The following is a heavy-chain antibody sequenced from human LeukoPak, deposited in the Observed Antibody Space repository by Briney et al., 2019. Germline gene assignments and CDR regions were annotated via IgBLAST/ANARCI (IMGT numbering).Heavy chain of an antibody. CDR3: ARESEIAPIRWGELSFPKGANWFDP. Sequence: PSETPSLTCAVSGGSISSGGYSWSWIRQPPGKGLEWIGYIYHSGSTYYNPSLKSRVTISVDRSKNQFSLKLSSVTAADTAVYYCARESEIAPIRWGELSFPKGANWFDPWGQGTLVTVSS. D-gene: IGHD3-16*02. CDR1: GGSISSGGYS. CDR2: IYHSGST. V-gene: IGHV4-30-2*01. J-gene: IGHJ5*02.